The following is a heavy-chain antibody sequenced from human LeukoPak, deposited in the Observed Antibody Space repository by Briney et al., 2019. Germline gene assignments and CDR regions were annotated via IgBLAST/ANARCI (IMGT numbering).Heavy chain of an antibody. J-gene: IGHJ6*02. Sequence: PGGSLRLSCAASGFTFNRYWMHWVRQVPGRGLVWFSRINSDENSTTYADSVKGRFTISRDNAKNTLYLQMNSLGVEDTAVYHCARDGYCSGGSCYGMDVWGQGTTVTVSS. CDR1: GFTFNRYW. D-gene: IGHD2-15*01. V-gene: IGHV3-74*01. CDR3: ARDGYCSGGSCYGMDV. CDR2: INSDENST.